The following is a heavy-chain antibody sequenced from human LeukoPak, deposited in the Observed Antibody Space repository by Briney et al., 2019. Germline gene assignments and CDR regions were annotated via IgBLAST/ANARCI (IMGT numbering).Heavy chain of an antibody. CDR2: LSGSGGTT. CDR1: GFTFSNFA. J-gene: IGHJ4*02. CDR3: AKVAALSN. D-gene: IGHD6-13*01. Sequence: GGYLRLSCAASGFTFSNFAMNWVRQAPGKGLEWVSGLSGSGGTTYYADSVKGRFTISRDNSKNTLYLQMNSLRAEDTAVYYCAKVAALSNWGQGTLVTVSS. V-gene: IGHV3-23*01.